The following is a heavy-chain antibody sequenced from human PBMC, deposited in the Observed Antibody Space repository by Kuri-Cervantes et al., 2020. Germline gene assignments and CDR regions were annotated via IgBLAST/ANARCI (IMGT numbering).Heavy chain of an antibody. D-gene: IGHD2-8*01. CDR2: IYPGDSDT. CDR1: GYSFSNNW. J-gene: IGHJ4*02. Sequence: GESLKIYCKGSGYSFSNNWIGWVRQMPGKGLEWVGIIYPGDSDTKYSPSFQGQVTISADKSISTAYLQWSSLKASDTAMYYCARHGSPIVLMVYADYWGQGTLVTVSS. CDR3: ARHGSPIVLMVYADY. V-gene: IGHV5-51*01.